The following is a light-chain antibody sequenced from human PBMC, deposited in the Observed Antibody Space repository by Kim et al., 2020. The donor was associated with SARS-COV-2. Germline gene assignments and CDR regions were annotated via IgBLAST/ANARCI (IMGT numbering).Light chain of an antibody. CDR2: QTS. V-gene: IGKV1-5*03. J-gene: IGKJ1*01. CDR3: QQYNNWMWT. CDR1: QSITGW. Sequence: SASIGDRVTITCRASQSITGWLAWYQQKPGKAPNLLIYQTSRLQSGVPSRFTGSGSGTEFTLTISSLQSDDLATYYCQQYNNWMWTFGQGTKLEI.